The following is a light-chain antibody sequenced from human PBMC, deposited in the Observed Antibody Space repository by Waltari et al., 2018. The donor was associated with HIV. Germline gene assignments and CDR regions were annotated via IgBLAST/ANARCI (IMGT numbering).Light chain of an antibody. J-gene: IGKJ4*01. Sequence: DIQLTQSPSFLSTSVGDRVTITCRARQGISSYLAWYQQKPGKAPQLLIYAASTLESGVPSRFSGSGSGTEFTLTISSLQPEDFATYYCQQLNSYPLTFGGGTKVDFK. CDR1: QGISSY. CDR2: AAS. CDR3: QQLNSYPLT. V-gene: IGKV1-9*01.